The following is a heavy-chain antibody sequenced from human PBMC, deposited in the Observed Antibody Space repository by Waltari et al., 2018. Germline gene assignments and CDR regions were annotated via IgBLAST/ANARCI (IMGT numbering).Heavy chain of an antibody. J-gene: IGHJ5*02. Sequence: QVQLVQSGAEVKKPGASVTVSCKASGYTFSDYGPSCVRPAPGQGLEWMGWISSNNGHTNHAQKFQGRLIMTKDTSTTTVYMELTYLTSDDTAVYYCARERHRLMEEGYLMALDPWGQGTLVTVSS. CDR1: GYTFSDYG. CDR3: ARERHRLMEEGYLMALDP. V-gene: IGHV1-18*01. CDR2: ISSNNGHT. D-gene: IGHD3-3*01.